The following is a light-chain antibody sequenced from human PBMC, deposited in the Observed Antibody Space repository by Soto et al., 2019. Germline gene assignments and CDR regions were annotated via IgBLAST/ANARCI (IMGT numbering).Light chain of an antibody. CDR2: DAS. CDR3: QQRSNWAYT. CDR1: QSVSSY. J-gene: IGKJ2*01. Sequence: EIVLTQSPATLSLSPGERATLSCRASQSVSSYLAWYQQKPGQAPRLLIYDASKRATGIPARFSGSGSGTGFTLTISRLEPEDFAVYYCQQRSNWAYTFGQGTKLEIK. V-gene: IGKV3-11*01.